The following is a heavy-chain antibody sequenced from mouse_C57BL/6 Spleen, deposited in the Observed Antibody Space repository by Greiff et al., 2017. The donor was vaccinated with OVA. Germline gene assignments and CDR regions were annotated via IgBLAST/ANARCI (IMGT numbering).Heavy chain of an antibody. J-gene: IGHJ2*01. CDR3: ARSGTTVLDY. D-gene: IGHD1-1*01. V-gene: IGHV1-82*01. Sequence: VQRVESGPELVKPGASVKISCKASGYAFSSSWMNWVKQRPGKGLEWIGRIYPGDGDTNYNGKFKGKATLTADKSSSTAYMQLSSLTSEDSAVYFCARSGTTVLDYWGQGTTLTVSS. CDR1: GYAFSSSW. CDR2: IYPGDGDT.